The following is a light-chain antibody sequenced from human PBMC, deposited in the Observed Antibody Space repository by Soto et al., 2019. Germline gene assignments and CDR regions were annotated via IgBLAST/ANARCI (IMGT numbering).Light chain of an antibody. Sequence: DIQMTQSPTSLSASVGDRVTITCRASQGIGDNLAWYQQKPGKVPKVLIYTASTLHPGVPSRFSCSGSGTEFTLTINSLQPEDVSTYFCQKYDSVPWSFGQGNSVEI. V-gene: IGKV1-27*01. CDR2: TAS. CDR1: QGIGDN. J-gene: IGKJ1*01. CDR3: QKYDSVPWS.